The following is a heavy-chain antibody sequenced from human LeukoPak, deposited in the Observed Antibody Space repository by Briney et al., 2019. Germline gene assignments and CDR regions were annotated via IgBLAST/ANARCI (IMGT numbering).Heavy chain of an antibody. CDR3: AGGTDFWGGYSFDS. CDR2: IYGGGTA. CDR1: GFTVSDNY. J-gene: IGHJ4*02. V-gene: IGHV3-53*01. Sequence: GGSLRLSCAASGFTVSDNYMSWVRQAPGKGLEWVSLIYGGGTADFADSVKGRFTISRDISKNTLSLQLSSLRPEDTAVYFCAGGTDFWGGYSFDSWGQGTLVTVSS. D-gene: IGHD3-3*01.